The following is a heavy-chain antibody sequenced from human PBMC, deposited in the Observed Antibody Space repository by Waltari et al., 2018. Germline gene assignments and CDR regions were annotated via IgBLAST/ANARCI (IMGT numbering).Heavy chain of an antibody. CDR3: ASSRGEVVNPDAFDI. V-gene: IGHV4-4*02. Sequence: QVQLQESGPGLVKPSGTLSLTCAVSGGSISSSNWWSWVRQPPGKGLEWIGEIYHSGSTNYNPSLKSRVTISVDKSKNQFSLKLSSVTAADTAVYYCASSRGEVVNPDAFDIWGQGTMVTVSS. CDR2: IYHSGST. J-gene: IGHJ3*02. CDR1: GGSISSSNW. D-gene: IGHD2-21*01.